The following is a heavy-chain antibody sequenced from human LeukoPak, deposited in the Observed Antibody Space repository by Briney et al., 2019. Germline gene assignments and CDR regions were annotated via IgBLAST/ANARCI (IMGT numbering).Heavy chain of an antibody. CDR3: ARGPRGGNWNEALDY. J-gene: IGHJ4*02. V-gene: IGHV5-51*01. Sequence: GESLQISCQASGYSFSTYWIAWVRQMPGKGLEWMGMFYPGDSDRRYSPSFQGQVTISADKSITTAYLQWSSLRASDTAIYYCARGPRGGNWNEALDYWGQGTLVTVSS. D-gene: IGHD1-1*01. CDR2: FYPGDSDR. CDR1: GYSFSTYW.